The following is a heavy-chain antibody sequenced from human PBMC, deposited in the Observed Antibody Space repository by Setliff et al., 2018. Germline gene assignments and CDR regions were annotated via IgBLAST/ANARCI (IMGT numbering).Heavy chain of an antibody. V-gene: IGHV4-34*01. J-gene: IGHJ3*02. D-gene: IGHD4-4*01. CDR1: GGSFRGYY. Sequence: SETLSLTCAVYGGSFRGYYWSWIRQPPGKGLEGIGEINHSRSTNYNPSLKSRVTISVDTSKNQFSLRLSSVTAAATAVYYCARGPNSNYEGAFDIWGQGTMVTVSS. CDR2: INHSRST. CDR3: ARGPNSNYEGAFDI.